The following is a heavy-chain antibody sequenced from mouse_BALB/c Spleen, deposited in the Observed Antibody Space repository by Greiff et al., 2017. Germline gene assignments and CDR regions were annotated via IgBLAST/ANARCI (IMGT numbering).Heavy chain of an antibody. J-gene: IGHJ2*01. CDR1: GFNIKDTY. CDR2: IDPANGNT. CDR3: ARWNYAFDY. Sequence: LVESGAELVKPGASVKLSCTASGFNIKDTYMHWVKQRPEQGLEWIGRIDPANGNTKYDPKFQGKATITADTSSNTAYLQLSSLTSEDTAVYYCARWNYAFDYWGQGTTLTVSS. V-gene: IGHV14-3*02. D-gene: IGHD1-1*01.